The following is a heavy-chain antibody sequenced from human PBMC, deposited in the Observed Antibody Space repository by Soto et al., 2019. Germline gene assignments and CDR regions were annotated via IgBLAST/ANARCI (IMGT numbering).Heavy chain of an antibody. CDR2: VTAGKGNT. V-gene: IGHV1-3*01. CDR3: ARENPPQAGSYYDS. D-gene: IGHD3-10*01. J-gene: IGHJ5*01. Sequence: GASVKVSCKASGYTFTAYSIHWVRRAPGQRPEWMGWVTAGKGNTDYSQKFQGRVTITRDTYATTVYMELYSLRSEDTAVYYCARENPPQAGSYYDSWGQGTLVTVSS. CDR1: GYTFTAYS.